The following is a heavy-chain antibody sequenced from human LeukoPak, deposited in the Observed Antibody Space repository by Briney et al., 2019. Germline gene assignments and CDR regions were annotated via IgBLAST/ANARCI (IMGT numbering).Heavy chain of an antibody. CDR2: INHSGST. D-gene: IGHD3-22*01. CDR1: GGSFSGYY. Sequence: SETLSLTCAVYGGSFSGYYWSWIRQPPGKGLEWIGEINHSGSTNYNPSLKSRVTISVDTSKNQFSLKLSSVTAADTAVYCCARGPHTGVNYYDSSGYYYWGQGTLVTVSS. V-gene: IGHV4-34*01. CDR3: ARGPHTGVNYYDSSGYYY. J-gene: IGHJ4*02.